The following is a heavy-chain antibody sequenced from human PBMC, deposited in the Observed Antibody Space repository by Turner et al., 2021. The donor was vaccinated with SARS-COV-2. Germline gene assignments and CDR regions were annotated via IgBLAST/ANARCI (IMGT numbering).Heavy chain of an antibody. Sequence: QVQLQESGPGLVKPSETLSLTCTVSGGSISTYYWSWIRQPPGKGLEWIGYSYYSGSTNYNPSLKSRVTISVDTSKNQFSLKLSSVTAADTAVYYCARYVRYNWNYGYFDLWGRGTLVTVSS. D-gene: IGHD1-20*01. CDR3: ARYVRYNWNYGYFDL. CDR2: SYYSGST. V-gene: IGHV4-59*08. J-gene: IGHJ2*01. CDR1: GGSISTYY.